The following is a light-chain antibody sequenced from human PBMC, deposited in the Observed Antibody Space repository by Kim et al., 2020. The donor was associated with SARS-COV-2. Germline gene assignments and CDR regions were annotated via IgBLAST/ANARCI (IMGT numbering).Light chain of an antibody. CDR1: SLRRYY. V-gene: IGLV3-19*01. Sequence: SSELTQDPAVSVALGQTVSITCQGDSLRRYYASWYQRKPGQAPAVVIYGYNNRPSGIPDRFSGSSSGDTASLTITGAQAEDEADYYCQSRDSSGNVVFGGGTKLTVL. J-gene: IGLJ2*01. CDR3: QSRDSSGNVV. CDR2: GYN.